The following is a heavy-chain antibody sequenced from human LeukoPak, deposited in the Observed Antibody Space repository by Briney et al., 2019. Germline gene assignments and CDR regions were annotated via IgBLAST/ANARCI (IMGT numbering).Heavy chain of an antibody. CDR2: ISSSSSYI. J-gene: IGHJ1*01. V-gene: IGHV3-21*01. CDR3: AGSLHYYDSSGLEYFQH. Sequence: GGSLRLSCAASGFTFSSYSMNWVRQAPGKGLEWVSSISSSSSYIYYADSVKGRFTISRDNAKNSLYLQMNSLRAEDTAVYYCAGSLHYYDSSGLEYFQHWGQGTLVTVSS. D-gene: IGHD3-22*01. CDR1: GFTFSSYS.